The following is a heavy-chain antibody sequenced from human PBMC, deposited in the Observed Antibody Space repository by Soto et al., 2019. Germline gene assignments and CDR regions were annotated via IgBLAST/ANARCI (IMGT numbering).Heavy chain of an antibody. CDR2: ISSSGSTI. V-gene: IGHV3-48*03. J-gene: IGHJ5*02. CDR1: GFTFSSYE. Sequence: QTGGSLRLSCAASGFTFSSYEMNWVRQAPGKGLEWVSYISSSGSTIYYADSVKGRFTISRDNAKNSLYLQMNSLRAEDTAVYYCARGRSIAARLGGWFDPWGQGTLVTVSS. D-gene: IGHD6-6*01. CDR3: ARGRSIAARLGGWFDP.